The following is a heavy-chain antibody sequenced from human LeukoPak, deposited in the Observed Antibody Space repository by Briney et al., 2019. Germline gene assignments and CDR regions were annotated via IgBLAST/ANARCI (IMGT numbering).Heavy chain of an antibody. CDR3: TRQNTGLDN. Sequence: SETLSLACSVSGGSITNYHWTWIRQPAGKGLEWIGRIYNSGSADYNPSLRSRVTMSIDTSKNQFSLKLRSVTAADTAIYYCTRQNTGLDNWGRGTLVTVSS. D-gene: IGHD2-8*02. J-gene: IGHJ4*02. V-gene: IGHV4-4*07. CDR2: IYNSGSA. CDR1: GGSITNYH.